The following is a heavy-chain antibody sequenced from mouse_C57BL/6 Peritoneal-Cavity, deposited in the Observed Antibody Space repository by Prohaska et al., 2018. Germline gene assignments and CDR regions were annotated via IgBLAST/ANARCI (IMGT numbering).Heavy chain of an antibody. V-gene: IGHV14-1*01. CDR1: GFNIKDYY. CDR2: IDPEDGDT. J-gene: IGHJ3*01. D-gene: IGHD1-1*01. Sequence: EVQLQQSGAELVRPGASVKLSCTASGFNIKDYYMHWVKQRPDQGLEWIGRIDPEDGDTEYAPKFQGKATMTADTASNTAYLQLSSLTSEDTAVYYCTPYYGSSYVAPFAYWGQGTLVTVSA. CDR3: TPYYGSSYVAPFAY.